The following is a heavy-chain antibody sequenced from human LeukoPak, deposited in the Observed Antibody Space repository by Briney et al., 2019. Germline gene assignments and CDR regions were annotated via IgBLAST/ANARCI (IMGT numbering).Heavy chain of an antibody. Sequence: GGSLRLSCAASGFTFSSYAMHWVRQAPGKGLEYVSAISSNGGSTYYANSVKGRFTISRDNSKNTLYLQMGSLGAEDMAVYYCARDSVGATQNSVWFDPWGQGTLVTVSS. J-gene: IGHJ5*02. D-gene: IGHD1-26*01. CDR3: ARDSVGATQNSVWFDP. CDR1: GFTFSSYA. CDR2: ISSNGGST. V-gene: IGHV3-64*01.